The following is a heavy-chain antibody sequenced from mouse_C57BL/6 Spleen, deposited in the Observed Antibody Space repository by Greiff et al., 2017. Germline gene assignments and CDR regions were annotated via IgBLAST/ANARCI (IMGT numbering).Heavy chain of an antibody. CDR3: ASGAYYSLE. V-gene: IGHV1-53*01. CDR2: INPSNGGT. D-gene: IGHD2-12*01. Sequence: KPGQSLEWIGNINPSNGGTNYNEKFKSKATLTVDKSSSTAYMQLSSLTSEDSAVYYCASGAYYSLEWGQGTLVTVSA. J-gene: IGHJ3*01.